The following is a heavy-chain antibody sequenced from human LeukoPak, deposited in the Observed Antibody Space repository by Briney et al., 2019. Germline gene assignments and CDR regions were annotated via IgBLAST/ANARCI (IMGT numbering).Heavy chain of an antibody. CDR1: GFTFSTYA. J-gene: IGHJ4*02. CDR3: APGSGSAWYGGGVDY. D-gene: IGHD6-19*01. V-gene: IGHV3-23*01. Sequence: GGSLTLSCVASGFTFSTYAMSWVRQAPAKGLEGVSTITGSGGSTYYADSVKGRFTISRDNSKNTLSLQMNILRADDTAVYYCAPGSGSAWYGGGVDYWGQGTLVTVSS. CDR2: ITGSGGST.